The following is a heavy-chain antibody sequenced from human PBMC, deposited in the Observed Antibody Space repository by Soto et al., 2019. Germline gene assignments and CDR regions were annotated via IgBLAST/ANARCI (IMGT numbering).Heavy chain of an antibody. J-gene: IGHJ3*02. CDR2: ISWNSGSI. Sequence: EVQLVESGGGLVQPGRSLRLSCAASGFTFDDYAMHWVRQAPGKGLEWVSGISWNSGSIGYADSVKGRFTISRDNAKNSLYLQMNSLRAEDTALYYCAKDFDHGDYQLACDIWGQGTMVTVSS. D-gene: IGHD4-17*01. CDR3: AKDFDHGDYQLACDI. V-gene: IGHV3-9*01. CDR1: GFTFDDYA.